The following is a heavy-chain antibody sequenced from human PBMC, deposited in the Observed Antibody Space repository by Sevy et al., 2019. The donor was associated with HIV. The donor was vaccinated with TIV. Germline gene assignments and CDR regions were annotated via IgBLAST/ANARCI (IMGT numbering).Heavy chain of an antibody. Sequence: ASVKVSCKASGYTFTSYYIHWVRQAPGQGLEWMGIINPSGGSTSYAQKFQGRVTMTRDTSTSTVYMELSSLRSEDTAVYYCARALRDYYDSSGYSLVFDYWGQGTLVTVSS. J-gene: IGHJ4*02. CDR2: INPSGGST. V-gene: IGHV1-46*01. D-gene: IGHD3-22*01. CDR1: GYTFTSYY. CDR3: ARALRDYYDSSGYSLVFDY.